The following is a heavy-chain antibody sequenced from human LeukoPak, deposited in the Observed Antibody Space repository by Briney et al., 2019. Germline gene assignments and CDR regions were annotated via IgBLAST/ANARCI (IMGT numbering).Heavy chain of an antibody. CDR3: AREGTSLQYVGLYYYYYMDV. Sequence: PSETLSLTCTVSGGSISSGSYYWSWIRQPAGKGLEWIGRIYTSGSTNYNPSLKSRVTISVDTSKNQFSLKLSSVTAADTAVYYCAREGTSLQYVGLYYYYYMDVWGKGTTVTVSS. CDR2: IYTSGST. D-gene: IGHD2-2*01. CDR1: GGSISSGSYY. J-gene: IGHJ6*03. V-gene: IGHV4-61*02.